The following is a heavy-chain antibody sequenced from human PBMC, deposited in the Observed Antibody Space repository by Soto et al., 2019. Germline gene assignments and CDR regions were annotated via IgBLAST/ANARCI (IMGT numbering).Heavy chain of an antibody. V-gene: IGHV3-23*01. Sequence: GGSRRLSCAASGFTFSSYAMSWARQPPGKGLEWVSAISGSGGSTYYADSVKGRFTISRDNSKNTLYLQMNSLRAEDTAVYYCAKDVAVAGTNWFDPWGQGTLVTISS. D-gene: IGHD6-19*01. CDR1: GFTFSSYA. CDR3: AKDVAVAGTNWFDP. J-gene: IGHJ5*02. CDR2: ISGSGGST.